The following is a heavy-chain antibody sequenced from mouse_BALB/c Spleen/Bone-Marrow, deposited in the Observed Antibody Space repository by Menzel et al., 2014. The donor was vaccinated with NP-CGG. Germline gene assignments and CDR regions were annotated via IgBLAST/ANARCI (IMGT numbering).Heavy chain of an antibody. CDR2: IRLKSNNYAT. J-gene: IGHJ3*01. CDR1: GFTFSNYW. CDR3: TSSDPWFAY. D-gene: IGHD2-10*02. Sequence: EVQVVESGGGLVQPGGSMKLSCVASGFTFSNYWMNWVRQSPEKGLEWVAEIRLKSNNYATHYAESVKGRFTISRDDSKSSVYLKMNKLRADDAGFYYCTSSDPWFAYWGQGTLVTVSA. V-gene: IGHV6-6*02.